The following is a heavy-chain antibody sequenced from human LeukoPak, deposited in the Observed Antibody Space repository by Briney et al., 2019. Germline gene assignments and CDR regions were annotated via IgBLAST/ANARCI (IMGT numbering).Heavy chain of an antibody. V-gene: IGHV3-30-3*01. CDR3: ARDTAKSDY. Sequence: GGSLRLSCAASGFVFRSYGLHWVRQAPGKGLEWVAVISYDGSNKYYADSVKGRFTISRDNSKNTLYLQMNSLRAEDTAVYYCARDTAKSDYWGQGTLVTVSS. CDR1: GFVFRSYG. CDR2: ISYDGSNK. D-gene: IGHD4-17*01. J-gene: IGHJ4*02.